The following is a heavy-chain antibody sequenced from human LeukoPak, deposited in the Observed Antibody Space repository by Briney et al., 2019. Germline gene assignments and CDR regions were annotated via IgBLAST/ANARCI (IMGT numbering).Heavy chain of an antibody. CDR3: WRGRGVWFGELLQKDRSLSS. D-gene: IGHD3-10*01. Sequence: SETLSLTCAVYGGSFSGYYWRWIRQPPGKGLEWIGEINHSGSTNYNPSLKSRVTISVDTSKNQFPLQLSSVTAPDTAADYFWRGRGVWFGELLQKDRSLSSWGQGTLVTVSS. CDR1: GGSFSGYY. V-gene: IGHV4-34*01. CDR2: INHSGST. J-gene: IGHJ5*02.